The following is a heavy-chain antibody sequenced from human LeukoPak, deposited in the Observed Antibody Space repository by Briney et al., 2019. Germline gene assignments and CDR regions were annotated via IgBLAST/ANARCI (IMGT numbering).Heavy chain of an antibody. CDR3: ARERYTRGLTWFDP. V-gene: IGHV3-21*01. D-gene: IGHD2-2*02. CDR1: GFTFSSYS. J-gene: IGHJ5*02. CDR2: ISSSSYI. Sequence: GGSLRLSCAASGFTFSSYSMNWVRQAPGKGLEWVSSISSSSYIYYADSVKGRFTISRDNAKNSLYLQTNSLRAEDTAVYYCARERYTRGLTWFDPWGQGTLVTVSS.